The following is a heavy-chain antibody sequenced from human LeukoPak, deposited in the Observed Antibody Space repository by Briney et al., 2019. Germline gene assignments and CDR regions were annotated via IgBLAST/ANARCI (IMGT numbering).Heavy chain of an antibody. J-gene: IGHJ3*02. CDR2: ICYSGST. D-gene: IGHD3-9*01. CDR1: GGSISSYY. V-gene: IGHV4-59*01. CDR3: ARGSRYYDILTGYLAFDI. Sequence: SETLSLTCTVSGGSISSYYWSWIRQPPGKGLEWIGYICYSGSTNYNPSLKSRVTISVDTSKNQFSLKLSSVTAADTAVYYCARGSRYYDILTGYLAFDIWGQGTMVTVSS.